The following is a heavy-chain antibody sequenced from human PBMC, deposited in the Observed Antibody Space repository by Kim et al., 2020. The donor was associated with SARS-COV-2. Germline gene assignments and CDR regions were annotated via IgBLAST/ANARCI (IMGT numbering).Heavy chain of an antibody. Sequence: GGSLRLSCAASGFTFSSYEMNWVRQTPGKGLEWVSYISGSGTTIYYADSVKGRFTISRDNAKNSLYLQMNSLRAEDTAVYYCTRDRPNAATPFDYWGQGTLVTVSS. J-gene: IGHJ4*02. CDR1: GFTFSSYE. CDR3: TRDRPNAATPFDY. V-gene: IGHV3-48*03. CDR2: ISGSGTTI. D-gene: IGHD2-2*01.